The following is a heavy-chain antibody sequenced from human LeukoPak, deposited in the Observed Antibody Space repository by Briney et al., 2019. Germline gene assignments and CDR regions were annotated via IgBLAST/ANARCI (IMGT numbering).Heavy chain of an antibody. CDR2: IRSSGGYI. V-gene: IGHV3-21*01. Sequence: PGGSLRLSCAASGFTFSSYSMSWGRQAPGEGLEWGSSIRSSGGYIYYADSLKGRFTISRDNAKNSLYLQTNRLSAEQTDVYYCARVPPAYSSTWFDYWGPRTLVTLSS. CDR3: ARVPPAYSSTWFDY. J-gene: IGHJ4*02. D-gene: IGHD6-13*01. CDR1: GFTFSSYS.